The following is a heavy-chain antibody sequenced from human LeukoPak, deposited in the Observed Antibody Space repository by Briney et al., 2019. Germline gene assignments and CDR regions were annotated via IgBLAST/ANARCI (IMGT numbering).Heavy chain of an antibody. J-gene: IGHJ4*02. CDR2: IYYSGST. CDR1: GGSISSYY. V-gene: IGHV4-59*01. CDR3: ARLFRHNILTGYYFDY. D-gene: IGHD3-9*01. Sequence: SETLSLTCTVSGGSISSYYWSWIRQPPGKGLEWIGYIYYSGSTNYNPSLKSRVTISVDTSKNQFSLKLSSVTAADTAVYYCARLFRHNILTGYYFDYWGQGTLVTVSS.